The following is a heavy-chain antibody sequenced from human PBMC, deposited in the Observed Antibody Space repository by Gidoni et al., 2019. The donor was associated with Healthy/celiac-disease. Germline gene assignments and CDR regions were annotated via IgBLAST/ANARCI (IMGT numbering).Heavy chain of an antibody. Sequence: QLQLQESGPGLVKPSETLSLTCTVSGGSISSSSYYWGWIRQPPGKGLEWIGSIYYSGSTYYNPSLKSRVTISVDTSKNQFSLKLSSVTAADTAVYYCARQVVRYFDWPYRGYFDYWGQGTLVTVSS. CDR1: GGSISSSSYY. D-gene: IGHD3-9*01. J-gene: IGHJ4*02. CDR3: ARQVVRYFDWPYRGYFDY. V-gene: IGHV4-39*01. CDR2: IYYSGST.